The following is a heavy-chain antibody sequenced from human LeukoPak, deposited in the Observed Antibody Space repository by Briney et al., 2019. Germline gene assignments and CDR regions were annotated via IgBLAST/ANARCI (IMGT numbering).Heavy chain of an antibody. J-gene: IGHJ4*02. CDR1: GFTFSSYG. CDR3: AKDRPDSSGWYYFDY. D-gene: IGHD6-19*01. V-gene: IGHV3-30*18. Sequence: GGSLRLSCAASGFTFSSYGMHWVRQAPGKGLEWVAVISYDGSNKYYADSMKGRFTISRDNSKNTLYLQMNSLRAEDTAVYYCAKDRPDSSGWYYFDYWGQGTLVTVSS. CDR2: ISYDGSNK.